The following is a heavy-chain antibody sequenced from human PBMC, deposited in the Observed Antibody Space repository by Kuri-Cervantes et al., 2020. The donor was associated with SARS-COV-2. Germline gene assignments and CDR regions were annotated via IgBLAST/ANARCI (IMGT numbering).Heavy chain of an antibody. V-gene: IGHV3-30*02. CDR2: IRYDGSNK. CDR1: GFTFSSYA. J-gene: IGHJ4*02. D-gene: IGHD1-26*01. CDR3: AKDVYSGSYCSYFDY. Sequence: GESLKISCTASGFTFSSYAMSWVRQAPGKGLEWVAFIRYDGSNKYYADSVKGRFTISRDNSKNTLYLQMNSLRAEDTAVYYCAKDVYSGSYCSYFDYWGQGTLVTVSS.